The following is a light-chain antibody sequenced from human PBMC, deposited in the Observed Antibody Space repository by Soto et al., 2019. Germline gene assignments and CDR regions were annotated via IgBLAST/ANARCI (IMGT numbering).Light chain of an antibody. V-gene: IGKV1-33*01. CDR3: EPDDNRPYT. J-gene: IGKJ2*01. CDR2: DAS. Sequence: DIQMTQSPSSLSASVGDRVTITCQASQDISNYLNWYQQKPGKAPKLLIYDASNLETGVPSRFSGSGSGSDFTFSISSLQPEDSAPYYCEPDDNRPYTFGKGTKLVIK. CDR1: QDISNY.